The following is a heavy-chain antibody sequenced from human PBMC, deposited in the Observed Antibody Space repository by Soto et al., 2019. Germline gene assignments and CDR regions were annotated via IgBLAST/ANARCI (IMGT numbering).Heavy chain of an antibody. CDR3: ARVVGGRHCSSTSCYPNWFDP. CDR2: IKQDGSEK. CDR1: GFTFSSYW. V-gene: IGHV3-7*01. J-gene: IGHJ5*02. Sequence: EVQLVESGGGLVQPGGSLRLSCAASGFTFSSYWMSWVRQAPGKGLEWVANIKQDGSEKYYVDSVKGRFTISRDNAKNSLYLQMNSLRAEDTAVYYCARVVGGRHCSSTSCYPNWFDPWGQGTLVTVSS. D-gene: IGHD2-2*01.